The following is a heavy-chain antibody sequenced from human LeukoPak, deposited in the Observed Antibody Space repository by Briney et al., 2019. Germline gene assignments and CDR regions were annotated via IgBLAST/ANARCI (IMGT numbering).Heavy chain of an antibody. Sequence: GASVKVSCKASGYTFTSYDINWVRQAPGQGLEWMGWISAYNGNTNYAQKLQGRVTMATDTSTSTAYMELRSLRSDDTAVYYCARVPRYYGEGNWFDPWGQGTLVTVSS. J-gene: IGHJ5*02. CDR3: ARVPRYYGEGNWFDP. CDR2: ISAYNGNT. V-gene: IGHV1-18*01. D-gene: IGHD4-17*01. CDR1: GYTFTSYD.